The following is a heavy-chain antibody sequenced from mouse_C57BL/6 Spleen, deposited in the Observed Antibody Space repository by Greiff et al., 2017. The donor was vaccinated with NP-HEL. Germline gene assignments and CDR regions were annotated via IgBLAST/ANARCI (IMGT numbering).Heavy chain of an antibody. Sequence: VMLVESGPGLVQPSQCLSITCTASGFSFTSYGVHWVRQSPGKGLEWLGVIWWGGSTDANAAFISRLSSSTDNSKSHVFSKMNSLQADDTDIYDGARGGLRRPNWYCGGWGTATTVTV. V-gene: IGHV2-2*01. CDR3: ARGGLRRPNWYCGG. CDR1: GFSFTSYG. J-gene: IGHJ1*03. CDR2: IWWGGST. D-gene: IGHD2-4*01.